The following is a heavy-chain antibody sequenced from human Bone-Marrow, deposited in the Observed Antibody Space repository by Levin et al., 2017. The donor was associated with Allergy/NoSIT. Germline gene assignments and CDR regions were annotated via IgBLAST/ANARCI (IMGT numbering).Heavy chain of an antibody. J-gene: IGHJ3*02. Sequence: PGGSLRLSCTVSGGSLSSYYWSWTRQPPGKGLEWLGYIYYRGDTNYNPSLKSRVTISIDMSMQQFSLKMNSLTAADTAVYYCARKSPFKNDAFDMWGQGTMVTVSS. CDR3: ARKSPFKNDAFDM. CDR1: GGSLSSYY. CDR2: IYYRGDT. V-gene: IGHV4-59*01.